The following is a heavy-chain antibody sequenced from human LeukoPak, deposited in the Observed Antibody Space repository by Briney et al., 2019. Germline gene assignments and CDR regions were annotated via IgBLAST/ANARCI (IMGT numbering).Heavy chain of an antibody. CDR3: ARAGAVAGSWGYYYYYGMDV. CDR2: INPNSGGT. CDR1: GYTLTGYY. J-gene: IGHJ6*02. D-gene: IGHD6-19*01. Sequence: ASVKVSCKASGYTLTGYYMHWVRQAPGQGLEWMGWINPNSGGTNYAQKFQGRVTMTRDTSISTAYMELSRLRSDDTAVYYCARAGAVAGSWGYYYYYGMDVWGQGTTVTVSS. V-gene: IGHV1-2*02.